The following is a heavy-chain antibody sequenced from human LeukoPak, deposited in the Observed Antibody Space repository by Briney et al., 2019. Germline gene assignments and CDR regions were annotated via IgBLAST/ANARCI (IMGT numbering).Heavy chain of an antibody. V-gene: IGHV3-53*01. D-gene: IGHD3-9*01. CDR2: IYSGGST. Sequence: TGGSLRLSCAASGFTVSSNYMSWVRQAPGKGLEWVSVIYSGGSTYYADSVKGRFTISRDNSKNTLYLQMNSLRAEDTAVYYCARSPIRYFDWSWIFDYWGQGTLVTVSS. CDR1: GFTVSSNY. CDR3: ARSPIRYFDWSWIFDY. J-gene: IGHJ4*02.